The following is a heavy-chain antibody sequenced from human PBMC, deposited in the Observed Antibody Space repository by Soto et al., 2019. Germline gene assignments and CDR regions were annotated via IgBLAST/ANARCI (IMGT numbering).Heavy chain of an antibody. CDR2: IFYSGST. CDR1: GVSLTSGTYY. J-gene: IGHJ4*02. V-gene: IGHV4-31*03. CDR3: ASTEDFFDY. Sequence: TLSLTCSVSGVSLTSGTYYWSWIRQHPWKGLEWIGYIFYSGSTDYNPSLKSRVNISVDTSKNQFSLKLSSVTAADTAVYYCASTEDFFDYWGQGTLVTVSS.